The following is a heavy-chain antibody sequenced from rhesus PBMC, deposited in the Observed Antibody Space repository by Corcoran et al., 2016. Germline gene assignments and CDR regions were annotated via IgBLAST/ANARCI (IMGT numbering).Heavy chain of an antibody. CDR3: ARAVAAGLDY. Sequence: QVQLQESGPGLVKPSETLSLTCAVSGGSISSSNWWSWIRQSPGKGLEWIGYIYGGSGSTSYNPSLKSRVTISTDTSKNQFSLKLSSVTAADTAVYYCARAVAAGLDYWGQGVLVTVSS. D-gene: IGHD6-13*01. CDR2: IYGGSGST. J-gene: IGHJ4*01. V-gene: IGHV4S7*01. CDR1: GGSISSSNW.